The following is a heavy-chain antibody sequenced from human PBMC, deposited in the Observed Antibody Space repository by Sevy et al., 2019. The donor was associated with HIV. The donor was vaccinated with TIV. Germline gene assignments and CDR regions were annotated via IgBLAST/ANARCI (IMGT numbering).Heavy chain of an antibody. J-gene: IGHJ4*02. CDR2: IYYSGST. Sequence: SETLSLTCTVSGGSISSSSYYWGWIRQPPGKGLEWIGSIYYSGSTYYDPSLKSRVTISVDTSKNQSSLKLSSVTAADTAVYYCARHGEVRCSSTSCYTSGIAAAGTIDYWGQGTLVTVSS. D-gene: IGHD2-2*02. V-gene: IGHV4-39*01. CDR3: ARHGEVRCSSTSCYTSGIAAAGTIDY. CDR1: GGSISSSSYY.